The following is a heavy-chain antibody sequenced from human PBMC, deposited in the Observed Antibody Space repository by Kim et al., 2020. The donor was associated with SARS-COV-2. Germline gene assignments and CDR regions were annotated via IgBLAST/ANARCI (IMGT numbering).Heavy chain of an antibody. CDR2: INSDGSST. CDR3: YMMGLVRGVITYGMDV. V-gene: IGHV3-74*01. CDR1: GFTFSSYW. J-gene: IGHJ6*02. D-gene: IGHD3-10*01. Sequence: GGSLRLSCAASGFTFSSYWMHWVRQAPGKGLVWVSRINSDGSSTSYADSVKGRFTISRDNAKNTLYLQMNSLRAEDTAVYYCYMMGLVRGVITYGMDVWGQGTTVTVSS.